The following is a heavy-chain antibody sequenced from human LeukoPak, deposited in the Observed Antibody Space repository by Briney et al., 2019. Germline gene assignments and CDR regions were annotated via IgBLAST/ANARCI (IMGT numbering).Heavy chain of an antibody. D-gene: IGHD3-22*01. J-gene: IGHJ3*02. V-gene: IGHV3-33*01. CDR1: GFTFSNYG. Sequence: QPGGSLRLSCAASGFTFSNYGMHWVRQVPGKGLEWVAAIWFDGIKKYYADSVKGRLTISRGNSKNTLYLQMNSLRAEDTAVYYCARDLEDSSPFGAFDMWGQGTMVTVSS. CDR2: IWFDGIKK. CDR3: ARDLEDSSPFGAFDM.